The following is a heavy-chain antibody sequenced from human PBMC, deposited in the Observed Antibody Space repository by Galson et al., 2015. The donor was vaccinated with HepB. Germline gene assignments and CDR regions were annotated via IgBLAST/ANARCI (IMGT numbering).Heavy chain of an antibody. CDR2: IYYSGST. D-gene: IGHD5-12*01. V-gene: IGHV4-39*01. CDR1: GGSISSSSYY. Sequence: ETLSLTCTVSGGSISSSSYYWGWIRQPPGKGLEWIGSIYYSGSTYYNPSLKSRVTISVDTSKNQFSLKLSSVTAADTAVYYCARHNRLRRYFDLWGRGTLVTVSS. CDR3: ARHNRLRRYFDL. J-gene: IGHJ2*01.